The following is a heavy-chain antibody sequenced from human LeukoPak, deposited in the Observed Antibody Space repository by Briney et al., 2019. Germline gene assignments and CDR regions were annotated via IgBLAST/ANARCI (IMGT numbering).Heavy chain of an antibody. CDR3: ARGDYGDYLFLPFDY. J-gene: IGHJ4*02. Sequence: PGGSLRLSCAASGFNFSSYAMSWVRQAPGKGLEWVSVISGSGGGSTYYADSVKGRFTISRDNSKNTLYLQMNSLRAEDTAVYYCARGDYGDYLFLPFDYWGQGTLVTVSS. V-gene: IGHV3-23*01. CDR1: GFNFSSYA. D-gene: IGHD4-17*01. CDR2: ISGSGGGST.